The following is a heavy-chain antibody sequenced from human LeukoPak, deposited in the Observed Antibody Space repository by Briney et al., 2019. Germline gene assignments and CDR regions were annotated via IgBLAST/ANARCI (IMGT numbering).Heavy chain of an antibody. CDR2: ISASGVMT. Sequence: GGSLRLSCAASGFTFTNYAMTWVRQAPGKGLEWVSSISASGVMTYYADSVKGRFTVSRDNSKNSLYLQMSSLTAADTAVYYCARGRNIPAEIRYSGYERFDYWGQGTLVTVSS. J-gene: IGHJ4*02. CDR3: ARGRNIPAEIRYSGYERFDY. V-gene: IGHV3-23*01. D-gene: IGHD5-12*01. CDR1: GFTFTNYA.